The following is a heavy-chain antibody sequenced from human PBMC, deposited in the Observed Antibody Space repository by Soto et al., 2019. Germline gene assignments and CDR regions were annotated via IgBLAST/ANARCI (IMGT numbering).Heavy chain of an antibody. Sequence: SVKVSCKASGGTFSSYAISWVRQAPGQGLEWMGGIIPIFGTANYAQKFQGRVTITADESTSTAYMELSSLRSEDTAVYYCARDHPITGFRVPRVYYYYGMGVWGQGTTVTVSS. CDR3: ARDHPITGFRVPRVYYYYGMGV. V-gene: IGHV1-69*13. J-gene: IGHJ6*02. CDR2: IIPIFGTA. CDR1: GGTFSSYA. D-gene: IGHD3-10*01.